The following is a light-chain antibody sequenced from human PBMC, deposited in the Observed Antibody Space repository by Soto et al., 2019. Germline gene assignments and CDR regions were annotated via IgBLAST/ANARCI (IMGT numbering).Light chain of an antibody. V-gene: IGKV1-39*01. CDR2: AAS. CDR1: QHISTY. J-gene: IGKJ1*01. CDR3: QQSSTIPRT. Sequence: DIQMTQSPSSLSASVGDRVTISCRSSQHISTYLNWYQHKPGKAPKLLVYAASTLQSGVPSRFSGSGSETDFRLTISSLQPEDFATYYCQQSSTIPRTFGQGTKVDSK.